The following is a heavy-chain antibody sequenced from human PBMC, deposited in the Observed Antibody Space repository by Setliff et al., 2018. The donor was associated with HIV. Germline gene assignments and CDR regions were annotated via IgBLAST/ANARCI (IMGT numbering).Heavy chain of an antibody. J-gene: IGHJ4*02. CDR3: ARTDYGGNSGGNYFDY. CDR2: ISPYNGHT. V-gene: IGHV1-18*01. D-gene: IGHD4-17*01. Sequence: GASVKVSCKASGYTFTTYDITWVRRAPGQGLEWLGWISPYNGHTNFAQKFQGRVTMTTDTATSTAYMEVRSLRSDDTAVYYLARTDYGGNSGGNYFDYWGQGSLVTVSS. CDR1: GYTFTTYD.